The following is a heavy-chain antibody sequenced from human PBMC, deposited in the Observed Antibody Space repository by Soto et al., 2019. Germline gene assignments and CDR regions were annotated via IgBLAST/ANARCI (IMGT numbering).Heavy chain of an antibody. CDR1: GYSFTSYW. Sequence: GESLKISCKGSGYSFTSYWIGWVRQMPGKGLEWMGIIYPGDSDTRYSPSFQGQVTISADKSISTAYLQWSSLKASDTAMYYCARHGSGARDTYNWFDPWGQGTLVTAPQ. V-gene: IGHV5-51*01. CDR2: IYPGDSDT. D-gene: IGHD1-26*01. CDR3: ARHGSGARDTYNWFDP. J-gene: IGHJ5*02.